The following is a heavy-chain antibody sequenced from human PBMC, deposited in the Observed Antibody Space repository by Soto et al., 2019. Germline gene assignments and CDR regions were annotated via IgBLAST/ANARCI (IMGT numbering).Heavy chain of an antibody. CDR3: ARDTAFGRSTSVTWCDP. V-gene: IGHV4-4*02. CDR1: GVSISSSNW. J-gene: IGHJ5*02. Sequence: QVQLQESGPGLVKPSGTLTLTCAVSGVSISSSNWWSWVRQPPGKGLEWIGEVYHSGSTNYNPSHKSRATISLDKSKTKCSQNPRSVRAAETAVYYCARDTAFGRSTSVTWCDPWGQGPLVTVSS. D-gene: IGHD2-2*01. CDR2: VYHSGST.